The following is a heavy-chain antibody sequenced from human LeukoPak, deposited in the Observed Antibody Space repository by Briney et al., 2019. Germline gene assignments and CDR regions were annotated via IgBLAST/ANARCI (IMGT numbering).Heavy chain of an antibody. J-gene: IGHJ4*02. Sequence: SETLSLTCTVSGYSISSGYYWGWIRQPPGKGLEWIGSIYHSGITYYNPSLKSRVTIPVDTSKNQFSLKLSSVTAADTAVYYCARGRIPDYWGQGTLVTVSS. CDR3: ARGRIPDY. V-gene: IGHV4-38-2*02. D-gene: IGHD2-21*01. CDR2: IYHSGIT. CDR1: GYSISSGYY.